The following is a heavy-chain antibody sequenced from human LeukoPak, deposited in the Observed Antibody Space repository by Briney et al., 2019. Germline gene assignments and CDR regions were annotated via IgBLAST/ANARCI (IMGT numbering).Heavy chain of an antibody. CDR2: IYTSGST. J-gene: IGHJ5*02. V-gene: IGHV4-59*10. CDR3: ARSDIVVVTGFDP. CDR1: GGSFSGYY. Sequence: PSETLSLTCAVYGGSFSGYYWSWIRQPAGKGLEWIGRIYTSGSTNYNPSLKSRVTISVDTSKNQFSLKLSSVTAADTAVYYCARSDIVVVTGFDPWGQGTLVTVSS. D-gene: IGHD2-21*02.